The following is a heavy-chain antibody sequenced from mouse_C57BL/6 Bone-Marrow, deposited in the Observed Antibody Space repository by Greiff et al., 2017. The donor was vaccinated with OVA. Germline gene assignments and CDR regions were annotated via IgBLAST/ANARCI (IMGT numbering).Heavy chain of an antibody. Sequence: VQLQQPGAELVKPGASVKLSCKASGYTFTSYWMHWVKQRPGQGLEWIGMIHPNSGSTNYNEKFKSKATLTVDKSSSTAYVQLSSLTSEDSAVYYCARGYGYERGAWFAYWGQGTLVTVSA. V-gene: IGHV1-64*01. CDR2: IHPNSGST. D-gene: IGHD2-2*01. J-gene: IGHJ3*01. CDR1: GYTFTSYW. CDR3: ARGYGYERGAWFAY.